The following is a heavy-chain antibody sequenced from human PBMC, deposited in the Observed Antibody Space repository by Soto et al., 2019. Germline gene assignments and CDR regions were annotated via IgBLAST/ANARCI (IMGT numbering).Heavy chain of an antibody. CDR3: ARDLFTGYSSGRLNY. CDR1: GFTFSSYA. Sequence: QVQLVESGGGVVQPGRSLRLSCAASGFTFSSYAMHWVRQAPGKGLEWVAVISYDGSNKYYADSVKGRFTISRDNSKNTLYLQRNSLRAEDTAVYYCARDLFTGYSSGRLNYWGQGTLVTVSS. D-gene: IGHD6-19*01. J-gene: IGHJ4*02. CDR2: ISYDGSNK. V-gene: IGHV3-30-3*01.